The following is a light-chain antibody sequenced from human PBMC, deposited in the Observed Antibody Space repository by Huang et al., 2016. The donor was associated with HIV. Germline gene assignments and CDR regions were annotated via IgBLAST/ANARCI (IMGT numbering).Light chain of an antibody. CDR1: QSVSNY. V-gene: IGKV3-11*01. Sequence: EIVLTQSPATLSLSPGERATLSCRASQSVSNYLAWYQQKPGQPPRLLIYDASNRAPCIPARFSGSGSGTDFTLTISSLEPEDSAVYYCQQRNSWPPRYTFGQGTKLEIK. J-gene: IGKJ2*01. CDR2: DAS. CDR3: QQRNSWPPRYT.